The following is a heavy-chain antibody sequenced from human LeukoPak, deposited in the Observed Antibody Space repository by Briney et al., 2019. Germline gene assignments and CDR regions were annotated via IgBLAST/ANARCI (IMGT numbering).Heavy chain of an antibody. V-gene: IGHV4-39*01. CDR3: ARRDVATGIDF. CDR1: GGSISSSSYY. J-gene: IGHJ4*02. Sequence: SETLSLTCTVSGGSISSSSYYWGWIRQPPGKGLEWIGSIYYSGSTYYNPSLKSRVTISVDTSKNQFSLKLSSVTAADTAVYYCARRDVATGIDFWGQGILVTVSS. CDR2: IYYSGST.